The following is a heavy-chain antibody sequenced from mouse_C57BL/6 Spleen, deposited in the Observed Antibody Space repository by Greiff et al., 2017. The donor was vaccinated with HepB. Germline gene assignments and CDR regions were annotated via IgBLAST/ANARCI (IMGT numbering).Heavy chain of an antibody. V-gene: IGHV1-82*01. CDR3: ASYDYDDGYYYAMDY. J-gene: IGHJ4*01. D-gene: IGHD2-4*01. Sequence: QVQLKQSGPELVKPGASVKISCKASGYAFSSSWMNWVKQRPGKGLEWIGRIYPGDGDTNYNGKFKGKATLTADKSSSTAYMQLSSLTSEDSAVYFCASYDYDDGYYYAMDYWGQGTSVTVSS. CDR1: GYAFSSSW. CDR2: IYPGDGDT.